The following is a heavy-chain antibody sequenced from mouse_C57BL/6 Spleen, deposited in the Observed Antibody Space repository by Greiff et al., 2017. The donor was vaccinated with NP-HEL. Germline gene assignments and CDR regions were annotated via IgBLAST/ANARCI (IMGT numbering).Heavy chain of an antibody. Sequence: QVQLKQPGAELVMPGASVKLSCKASGYTFTSYWMHWVTPRPGPGLAWIGEIDPSARYTNYNQKFKGKSTLTVDKSSSTAYMQLSSLTSEDSAVYYCARDEGTYYFDYWGQGTTLTVSS. V-gene: IGHV1-69*01. CDR2: IDPSARYT. CDR3: ARDEGTYYFDY. J-gene: IGHJ2*01. CDR1: GYTFTSYW. D-gene: IGHD3-3*01.